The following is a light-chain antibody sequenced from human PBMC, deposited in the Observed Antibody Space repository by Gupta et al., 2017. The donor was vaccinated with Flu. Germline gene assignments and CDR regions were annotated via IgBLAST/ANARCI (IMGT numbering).Light chain of an antibody. CDR1: SSNIGSNT. CDR2: SNN. Sequence: QSVLTQPPSASGTPGQRVTISCSGSSSNIGSNTVNWYQQVPGTAPKVLMYSNNQRPSGFPDRFSGSKSGTSASLAISGLQSEDESDFYCAAWDASLNGWVFGGGTKLTVL. V-gene: IGLV1-44*01. CDR3: AAWDASLNGWV. J-gene: IGLJ3*02.